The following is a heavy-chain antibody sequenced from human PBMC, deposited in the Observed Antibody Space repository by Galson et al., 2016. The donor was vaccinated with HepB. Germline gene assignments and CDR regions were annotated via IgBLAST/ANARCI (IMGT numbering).Heavy chain of an antibody. CDR3: VTDPSYRSSVRAFDI. CDR1: GFTFDDYV. D-gene: IGHD6-6*01. CDR2: WKSSEI. V-gene: IGHV3-9*01. Sequence: SLRLSCADSGFTFDDYVMHWVRQVPGKGLEWVSGWKSSEINYADSVKGRFTISRENTKKSLYLQMNSLRVEDTALYYCVTDPSYRSSVRAFDIWGRGTMVTVSS. J-gene: IGHJ3*02.